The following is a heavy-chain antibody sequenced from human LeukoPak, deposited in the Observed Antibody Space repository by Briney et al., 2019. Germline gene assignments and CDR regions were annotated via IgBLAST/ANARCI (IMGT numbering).Heavy chain of an antibody. CDR2: IYYSGST. J-gene: IGHJ5*02. Sequence: SETLSLTCTVSGGSISSSSYYWGWIRQPPGKGLEWIGSIYYSGSTYYNPSLKSRVTISVDTSKNQFSLKLSSVTAAGTAVYYCARNGIAVARPWFDPWGQGTLVTVSS. D-gene: IGHD6-19*01. CDR3: ARNGIAVARPWFDP. CDR1: GGSISSSSYY. V-gene: IGHV4-39*01.